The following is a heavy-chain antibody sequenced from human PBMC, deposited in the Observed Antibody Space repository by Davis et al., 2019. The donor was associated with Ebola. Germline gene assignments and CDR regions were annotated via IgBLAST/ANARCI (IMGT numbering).Heavy chain of an antibody. Sequence: SVKVFCKASGGTFSSYAISWVRQAPGQGLEWMGRIIPILGIANYAQKFQGRVTITADKSTSTAYMELSSLRSEDTAVYYCVAAAGNFYYYGMDVWGKGTTVTVSS. CDR2: IIPILGIA. J-gene: IGHJ6*04. D-gene: IGHD6-13*01. V-gene: IGHV1-69*04. CDR1: GGTFSSYA. CDR3: VAAAGNFYYYGMDV.